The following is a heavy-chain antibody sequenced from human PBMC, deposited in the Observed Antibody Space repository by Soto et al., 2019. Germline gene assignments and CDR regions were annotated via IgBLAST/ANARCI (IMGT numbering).Heavy chain of an antibody. J-gene: IGHJ2*01. CDR3: VRVLDSSWYADL. Sequence: WTWIRQAPGTGLEYIGYIFYTGVTNYNPSLSSRVTISLDTSTNHFSLKLNSMTAADTAVYYCVRVLDSSWYADLWGRGTLVTVPS. V-gene: IGHV4-61*03. CDR2: IFYTGVT. D-gene: IGHD3-22*01.